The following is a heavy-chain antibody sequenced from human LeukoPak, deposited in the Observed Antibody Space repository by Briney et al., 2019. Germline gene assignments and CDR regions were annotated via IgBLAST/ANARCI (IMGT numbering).Heavy chain of an antibody. CDR2: IIPIFGTA. D-gene: IGHD4-23*01. CDR1: GGTFSSYA. V-gene: IGHV1-69*13. Sequence: ASMKVSCKASGGTFSSYAISWVRQAPGQGLEWMGGIIPIFGTANYAQKFQGRVTITADESTSTAYMELSSLRSEDTAVYYCARGDGGNSHYFDYWGQGTLVTVSS. J-gene: IGHJ4*02. CDR3: ARGDGGNSHYFDY.